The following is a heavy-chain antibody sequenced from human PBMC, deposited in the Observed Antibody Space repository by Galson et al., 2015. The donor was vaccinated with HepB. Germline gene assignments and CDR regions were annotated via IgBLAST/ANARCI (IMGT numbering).Heavy chain of an antibody. V-gene: IGHV1-69*13. CDR1: GGTFSSYA. CDR2: IIPIFGTA. CDR3: AISSDIVVVVAAPSRFDY. Sequence: SVKVSCKASGGTFSSYAISWVRQAPGQGLEWMGGIIPIFGTANYAQKFQGRVTITADESTSTDYMELSSLRSKDTAVYYCAISSDIVVVVAAPSRFDYWGQGTLVTVSS. J-gene: IGHJ4*02. D-gene: IGHD2-15*01.